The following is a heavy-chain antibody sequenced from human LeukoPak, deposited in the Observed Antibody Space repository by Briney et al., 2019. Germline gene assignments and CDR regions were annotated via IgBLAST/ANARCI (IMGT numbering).Heavy chain of an antibody. CDR1: GFTFSSYW. J-gene: IGHJ4*02. V-gene: IGHV3-74*01. Sequence: GGSLRLSCAASGFTFSSYWMHWVRQAPGKGLVWVSRINSDGSATTYADSVKGRFTISRDNAKNTLYLQMNSLRAEDTAVYYCARDRGSYYYDSGGPFDYWGQGTLVTVFS. CDR3: ARDRGSYYYDSGGPFDY. D-gene: IGHD3-22*01. CDR2: INSDGSAT.